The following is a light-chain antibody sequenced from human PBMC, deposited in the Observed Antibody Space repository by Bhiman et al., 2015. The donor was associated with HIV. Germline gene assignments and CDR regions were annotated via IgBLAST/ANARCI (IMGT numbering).Light chain of an antibody. CDR1: TSNIGNYF. CDR2: DND. J-gene: IGLJ1*01. CDR3: VSWDTSLTAEV. V-gene: IGLV1-51*01. Sequence: QSVLAQPPSVSAAPGQKVTISCSGRTSNIGNYFVSWYQQFPGTAPRLLIYDNDQRPSGIPDRFSGSESGTSATLAIAGLQTGDEADYYCVSWDTSLTAEVFGPGTKVTVL.